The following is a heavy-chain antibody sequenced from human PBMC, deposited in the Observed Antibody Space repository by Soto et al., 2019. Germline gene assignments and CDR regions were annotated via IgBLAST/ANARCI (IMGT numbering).Heavy chain of an antibody. J-gene: IGHJ3*02. V-gene: IGHV3-74*01. Sequence: GGSLRLSCAASGFTFSSYWMHWVRQAPGKGLVWVSRINSDGSSTSYADSVKGRFTISRDNAKNTLYLQMNSLRAEDTAVYYCAMMLITMVRGDAFDIWGQGTMVTVSS. D-gene: IGHD3-10*01. CDR2: INSDGSST. CDR3: AMMLITMVRGDAFDI. CDR1: GFTFSSYW.